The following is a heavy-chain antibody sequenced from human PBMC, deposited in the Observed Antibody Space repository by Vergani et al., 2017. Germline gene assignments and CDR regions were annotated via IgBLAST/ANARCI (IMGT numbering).Heavy chain of an antibody. CDR3: ERMGSAPTVTTGGFIDY. Sequence: QVQLVQSGAEVKKPGSSVKVSCKASGGTFSSYAISWVRQAPGQGLEWMGRIIPILGIANYAQKFQGRVTITADQSTSTAYMELSSLRSEDTAVYYCERMGSAPTVTTGGFIDYWGQGTLVTVSS. CDR2: IIPILGIA. CDR1: GGTFSSYA. J-gene: IGHJ4*02. V-gene: IGHV1-69*04. D-gene: IGHD4-17*01.